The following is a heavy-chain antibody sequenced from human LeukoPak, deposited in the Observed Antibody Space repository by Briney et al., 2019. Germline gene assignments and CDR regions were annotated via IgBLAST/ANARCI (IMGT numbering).Heavy chain of an antibody. D-gene: IGHD2-15*01. V-gene: IGHV3-33*01. Sequence: PGRSLRLSCAASGFTFSSYGMHWVRQAPGKGLEWVSVIWYDGSNKYYADSVKGRFTISRDNSKNTLYLQMNSLRAEDTAAYYCARGYCSGGSCYSVESEYFQHWGQGTLVTVSS. J-gene: IGHJ1*01. CDR2: IWYDGSNK. CDR1: GFTFSSYG. CDR3: ARGYCSGGSCYSVESEYFQH.